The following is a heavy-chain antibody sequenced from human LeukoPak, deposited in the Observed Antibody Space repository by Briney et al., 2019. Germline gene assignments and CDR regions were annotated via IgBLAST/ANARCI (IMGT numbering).Heavy chain of an antibody. CDR2: INTDGTVT. CDR1: GFTFSKHW. J-gene: IGHJ4*02. Sequence: PGGSLRLSCAASGFTFSKHWMLWVRQAPGKGLESVSRINTDGTVTIYADSVKGRFTVSRDNADNTMFLQMNSVRDEDTAVYYCATKQWLAPPPDSWGQGTPVTVSS. V-gene: IGHV3-74*01. CDR3: ATKQWLAPPPDS. D-gene: IGHD6-19*01.